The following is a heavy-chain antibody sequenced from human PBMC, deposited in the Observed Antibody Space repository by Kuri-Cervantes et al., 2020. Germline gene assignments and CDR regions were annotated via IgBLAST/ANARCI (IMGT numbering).Heavy chain of an antibody. Sequence: GGSLRLSCAASGFTFSNYAMSWVRQAPGKGLEWVSTLSGSGSLTYYADSVKGRFTISRDNSKNTLYLQMNSLRAEDMAVYYCARLSRGLDIWGQGTMVTVSS. CDR1: GFTFSNYA. CDR2: LSGSGSLT. V-gene: IGHV3-23*01. D-gene: IGHD4/OR15-4a*01. CDR3: ARLSRGLDI. J-gene: IGHJ3*02.